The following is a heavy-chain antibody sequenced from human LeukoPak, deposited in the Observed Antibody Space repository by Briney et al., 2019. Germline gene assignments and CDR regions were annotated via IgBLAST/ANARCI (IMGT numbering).Heavy chain of an antibody. V-gene: IGHV1-18*01. CDR1: GYTFTSYG. D-gene: IGHD2-2*01. CDR3: ARAGCSSTSCMGYYYYYYMDV. CDR2: ISAYNGNT. Sequence: ASVKVSCKASGYTFTSYGISCVRQAPGQGLEWMGWISAYNGNTNYAQKLQGRVTMTTDTSTSTAYMELRSLRSDDTAVYCCARAGCSSTSCMGYYYYYYMDVWGKGTTVTVSS. J-gene: IGHJ6*03.